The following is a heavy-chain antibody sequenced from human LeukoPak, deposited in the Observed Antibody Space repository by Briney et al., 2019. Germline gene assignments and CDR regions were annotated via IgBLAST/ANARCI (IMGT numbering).Heavy chain of an antibody. CDR2: ISSSGGTI. CDR3: ARVGGWYFYFDY. Sequence: GGSLRLSCTASGFTFTDYYISWIRQTPGKGLEWISHISSSGGTIYYADSVKGRFTISRDNAKNSLYLQMNSLRAEDTAVYYCARVGGWYFYFDYWGQGTLVTVSS. V-gene: IGHV3-11*01. CDR1: GFTFTDYY. D-gene: IGHD6-19*01. J-gene: IGHJ4*02.